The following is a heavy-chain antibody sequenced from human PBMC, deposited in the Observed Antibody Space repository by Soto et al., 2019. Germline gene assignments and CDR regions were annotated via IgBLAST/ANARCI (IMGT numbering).Heavy chain of an antibody. CDR3: ARDRGYTWNCGWCDP. V-gene: IGHV1-18*01. CDR1: GYTFTSYG. J-gene: IGHJ5*02. CDR2: ISAYNGNT. Sequence: QVQLVQSGAEVKKPGASVKVSCKASGYTFTSYGISWVRQAPGQGLEWMGRISAYNGNTNYAQKLQGRVTMTTDTSTSTAYMELRRLRTHETAVYYCARDRGYTWNCGWCDPGGQGTLVTVSS. D-gene: IGHD1-7*01.